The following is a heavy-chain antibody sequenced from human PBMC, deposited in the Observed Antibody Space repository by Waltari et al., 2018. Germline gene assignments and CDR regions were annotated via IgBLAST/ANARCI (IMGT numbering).Heavy chain of an antibody. D-gene: IGHD5-18*01. CDR3: ARDRAYSSFDY. V-gene: IGHV3-7*01. J-gene: IGHJ4*02. Sequence: EMQLLESGGGLVQPGGSLRLSCTSLGLLFRSSWMTWVRQAPGKGLERVAIINPDESAKYYLDSVEGRFTISRDNAKNSLYLQMNSLRAEDTAIYYCARDRAYSSFDYWGQGTLVTVSS. CDR1: GLLFRSSW. CDR2: INPDESAK.